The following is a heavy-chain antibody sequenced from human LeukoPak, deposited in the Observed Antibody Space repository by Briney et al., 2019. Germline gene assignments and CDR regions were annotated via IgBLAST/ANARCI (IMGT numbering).Heavy chain of an antibody. D-gene: IGHD3-16*02. J-gene: IGHJ4*02. Sequence: ETLSLTCAVYGGSFSGYYWSWIRQPPGKGLEWIGEINHSGSTNYNPSLKSRVTISVDTSKNQFSLKLSSVTAADTAVYYCARARRYDYVWGSYRTAYYFDYWGQGTLVTVSS. CDR2: INHSGST. V-gene: IGHV4-34*01. CDR3: ARARRYDYVWGSYRTAYYFDY. CDR1: GGSFSGYY.